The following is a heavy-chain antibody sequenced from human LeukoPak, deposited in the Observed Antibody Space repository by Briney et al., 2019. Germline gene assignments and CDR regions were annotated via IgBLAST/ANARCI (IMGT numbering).Heavy chain of an antibody. D-gene: IGHD6-19*01. V-gene: IGHV4-34*01. J-gene: IGHJ3*02. CDR1: GGSFSGYY. CDR3: ARDPQWLGRKRGGAFDI. CDR2: INHSGST. Sequence: SETLSLTCTVYGGSFSGYYWSWIRQPPGKGLEWIGEINHSGSTNYNPSLKSRVTISVDTSKNQFSLKLSSVTAADTAVYYCARDPQWLGRKRGGAFDIWGQGTMVTVSS.